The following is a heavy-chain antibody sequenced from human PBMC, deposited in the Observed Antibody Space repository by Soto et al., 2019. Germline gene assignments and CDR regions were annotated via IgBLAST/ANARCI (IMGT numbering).Heavy chain of an antibody. Sequence: PSETLCLSCPVTGGSINTYDWSWIRQSAGKGLEWIGRVYTTVSPNYHPSLKSRVPLSVDTSRNQIALSLRSVTAADTAVYYCARDFNFIYYDFADNRWNFDPWGQGTLVTVSS. CDR3: ARDFNFIYYDFADNRWNFDP. CDR1: GGSINTYD. J-gene: IGHJ5*02. D-gene: IGHD3-3*01. V-gene: IGHV4-4*07. CDR2: VYTTVSP.